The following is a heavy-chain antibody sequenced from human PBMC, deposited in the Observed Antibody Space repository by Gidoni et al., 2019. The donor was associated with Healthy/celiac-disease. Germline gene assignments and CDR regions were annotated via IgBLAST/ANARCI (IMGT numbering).Heavy chain of an antibody. Sequence: QVQLQQWGAGLLKPSETLSLTCAVYGGAFSGYYWSWIRQPQGKGLEWIGEINHSGSTNYNPSLKSRVTISVDTSKNQFSLKLSSVTAADTAVYYCARSIAVAGYLSLDYWGQGTLVTVSS. D-gene: IGHD6-19*01. CDR2: INHSGST. CDR1: GGAFSGYY. V-gene: IGHV4-34*01. J-gene: IGHJ4*02. CDR3: ARSIAVAGYLSLDY.